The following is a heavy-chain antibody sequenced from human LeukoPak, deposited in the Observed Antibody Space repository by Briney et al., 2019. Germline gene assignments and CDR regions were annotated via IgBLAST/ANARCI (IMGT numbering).Heavy chain of an antibody. CDR2: IYYSGST. J-gene: IGHJ4*02. Sequence: SETLSLTCTVSGGSISSGDYSWSWIRQPPGKGLEWIGYIYYSGSTYYNPSLKSRVTISVDTSKNQFSLKLSSVTAADTAVYYCARVRDGYNDYWGQGTLVTVSS. CDR1: GGSISSGDYS. D-gene: IGHD5-24*01. V-gene: IGHV4-30-4*01. CDR3: ARVRDGYNDY.